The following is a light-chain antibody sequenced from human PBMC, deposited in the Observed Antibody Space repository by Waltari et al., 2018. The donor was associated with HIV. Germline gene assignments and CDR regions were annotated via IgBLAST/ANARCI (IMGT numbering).Light chain of an antibody. J-gene: IGKJ4*01. CDR2: DAS. CDR1: QDISNY. CDR3: QQYDNLPPLT. Sequence: DIQMTQSPSSLSESVGDRVTITCQASQDISNYLNWYQHKPGKAPKLLIYDASNLETGVPSRFSGSGSGTDFTFTISSLQPEDIATYYCQQYDNLPPLTFGGGTKVEIK. V-gene: IGKV1-33*01.